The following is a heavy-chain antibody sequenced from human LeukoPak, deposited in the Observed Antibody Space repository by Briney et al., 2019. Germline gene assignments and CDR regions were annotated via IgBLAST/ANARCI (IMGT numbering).Heavy chain of an antibody. CDR2: IHNSGSTI. Sequence: GGSLRLSCAASGFTFSTYEMNWVRQAPGKGLEWVSYIHNSGSTIYYADSVKGQFTISRDNVKNSLYLQMNSLRAEDTAVYYCARDDYDSSTPYYFDYWGQGILVTVSS. D-gene: IGHD3-22*01. CDR1: GFTFSTYE. J-gene: IGHJ4*02. CDR3: ARDDYDSSTPYYFDY. V-gene: IGHV3-48*03.